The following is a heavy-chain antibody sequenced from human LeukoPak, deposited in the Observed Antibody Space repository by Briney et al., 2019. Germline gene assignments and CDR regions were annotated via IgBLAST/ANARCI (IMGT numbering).Heavy chain of an antibody. D-gene: IGHD3-22*01. Sequence: ASVKVSCKASRYTFTTYYIHWVRQAPGQGLEWMGIINPSGGSNSYAQKFQGRVTMTRDTSTSTVYMYVSSLRSEDTAVYFCASSSSCSLDYWGQGTLVTVSS. J-gene: IGHJ4*02. V-gene: IGHV1-46*01. CDR3: ASSSSCSLDY. CDR1: RYTFTTYY. CDR2: INPSGGSN.